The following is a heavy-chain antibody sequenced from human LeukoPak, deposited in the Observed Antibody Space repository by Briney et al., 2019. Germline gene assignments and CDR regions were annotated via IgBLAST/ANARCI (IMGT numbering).Heavy chain of an antibody. CDR3: ARDPGYGGYVFNFDY. D-gene: IGHD5-12*01. CDR1: GFTFSSYS. Sequence: GGSLRLSCAASGFTFSSYSMNWVRQAPGKGLEWVSSISSSSSYIYYADSVKGRFTISRDNAKNSLYLQMNSLRAEDTAVYYCARDPGYGGYVFNFDYWGQGTLVTVSS. J-gene: IGHJ4*02. CDR2: ISSSSSYI. V-gene: IGHV3-21*01.